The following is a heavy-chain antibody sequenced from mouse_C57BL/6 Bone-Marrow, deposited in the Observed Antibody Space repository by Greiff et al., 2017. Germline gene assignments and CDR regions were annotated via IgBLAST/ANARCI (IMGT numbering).Heavy chain of an antibody. D-gene: IGHD1-1*01. V-gene: IGHV1-5*01. CDR1: GYTFTSYW. CDR2: IYPGNSDT. Sequence: VQLQQSGTVLARPGASVKMSCKTSGYTFTSYWMNWVKQRPGQGLEWIGAIYPGNSDTSYNQKFKGKAKLTADTSASTAYMELSGLTKEDSAVFYCTRSYYGFLFAYGGQGTLVTVSA. J-gene: IGHJ3*01. CDR3: TRSYYGFLFAY.